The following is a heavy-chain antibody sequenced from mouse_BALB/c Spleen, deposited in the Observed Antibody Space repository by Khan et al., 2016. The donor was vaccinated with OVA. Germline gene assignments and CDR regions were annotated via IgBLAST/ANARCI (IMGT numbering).Heavy chain of an antibody. V-gene: IGHV1S132*01. CDR1: GYTFTSYW. CDR2: IFPGTGTT. J-gene: IGHJ3*01. D-gene: IGHD2-1*01. CDR3: ARGYFGNYEFVY. Sequence: QVRLQQSGAELVKPGASVKLSCKTSGYTFTSYWIQWVKQRPGQGLGWIGQIFPGTGTTYYNENFKGKATLTVDTSSSTAYMQLRSLTSEDSAVYYCARGYFGNYEFVYWGQGTLVTGSP.